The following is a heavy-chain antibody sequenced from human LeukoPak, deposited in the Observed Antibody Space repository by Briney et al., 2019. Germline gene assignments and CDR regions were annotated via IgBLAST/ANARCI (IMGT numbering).Heavy chain of an antibody. CDR1: GGTFSSYA. D-gene: IGHD6-13*01. V-gene: IGHV1-69*05. CDR2: IIPIFGTA. J-gene: IGHJ4*02. Sequence: GASVKVSCKASGGTFSSYAISWVRQAPGQGLEWMGRIIPIFGTANYAQKFQGRVTITTDESTSTAYMEPSSLRSEDTAVYYCARDLGIAAAGTWGQGTPVTVSS. CDR3: ARDLGIAAAGT.